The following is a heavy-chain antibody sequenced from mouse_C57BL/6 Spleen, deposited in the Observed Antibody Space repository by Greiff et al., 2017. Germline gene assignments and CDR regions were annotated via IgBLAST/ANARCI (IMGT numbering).Heavy chain of an antibody. CDR2: IDPSDSYT. CDR3: ARHYDDEAGLAMDY. CDR1: GYTFTSYW. D-gene: IGHD2-4*01. V-gene: IGHV1-69*01. Sequence: VQLQQPGAELVMPGASVKLSCKASGYTFTSYWMHWVKQRPGQGLEWIGEIDPSDSYTNYNQKFKGKSTLTVDKSTSTAYMQLSSLTSEDSAVYYCARHYDDEAGLAMDYWGQGTSVTVSS. J-gene: IGHJ4*01.